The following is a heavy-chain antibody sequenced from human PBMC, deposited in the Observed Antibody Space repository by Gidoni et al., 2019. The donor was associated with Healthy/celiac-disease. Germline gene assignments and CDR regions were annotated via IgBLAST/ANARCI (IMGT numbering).Heavy chain of an antibody. V-gene: IGHV5-51*01. CDR2: IYPGESHT. CDR1: GSSFTSYW. D-gene: IGHD6-19*01. Sequence: EVQLVQSGAEVKKPGESLKISCKGSGSSFTSYWIAWVRQMHGKGLEWMGIIYPGESHTRDTPPFQGPVSLSAHKCTSTAYLQWSSVKASDTAMYICARHGRGCYTPSTMYVWGTGTPGTVSS. CDR3: ARHGRGCYTPSTMYV. J-gene: IGHJ6*03.